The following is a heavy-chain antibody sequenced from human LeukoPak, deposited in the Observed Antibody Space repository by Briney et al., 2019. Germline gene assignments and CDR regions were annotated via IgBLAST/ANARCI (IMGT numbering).Heavy chain of an antibody. Sequence: SETLSLTCSVSGXSISSLYGSWIRQPPGKGLEWIGYIYYTGSTNYNPSLKSRVTMFVDMSKNQFSLRLSSVTAADTAVYYCARHRAYSSSSPSDYWGQGTLVTVSS. D-gene: IGHD6-6*01. CDR3: ARHRAYSSSSPSDY. V-gene: IGHV4-59*08. CDR2: IYYTGST. J-gene: IGHJ4*02. CDR1: GXSISSLY.